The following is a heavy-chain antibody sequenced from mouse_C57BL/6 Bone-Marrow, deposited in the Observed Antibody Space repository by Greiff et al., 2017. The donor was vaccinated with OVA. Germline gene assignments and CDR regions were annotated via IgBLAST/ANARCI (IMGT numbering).Heavy chain of an antibody. V-gene: IGHV1-26*01. CDR1: GYTFTDYY. J-gene: IGHJ1*03. Sequence: QLQQSGPELVKPGASVKISCKASGYTFTDYYMNWVKQSHGKSLEWIGDINPNNGGTSYNQKFKGKATLTVDKSSSTAYMELRSLTSEDSAVYYCARTRGNYYGSSWYFDVWGTGTTVTVSS. CDR3: ARTRGNYYGSSWYFDV. D-gene: IGHD1-1*01. CDR2: INPNNGGT.